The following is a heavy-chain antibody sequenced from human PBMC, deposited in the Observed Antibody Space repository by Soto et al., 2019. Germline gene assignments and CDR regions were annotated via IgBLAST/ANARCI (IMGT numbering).Heavy chain of an antibody. CDR3: ARDGADRFSGPHHYYYYGMDV. D-gene: IGHD3-3*01. Sequence: ASVKVSCKASGYTFTSYHMHWVRQAPGQGLEWMGIINPSGGSTSYAQKFQGRVIMTRDTSTTTVYMELSSLGSEDTAVYYCARDGADRFSGPHHYYYYGMDVWGQGTTVTVSS. V-gene: IGHV1-46*01. CDR1: GYTFTSYH. CDR2: INPSGGST. J-gene: IGHJ6*02.